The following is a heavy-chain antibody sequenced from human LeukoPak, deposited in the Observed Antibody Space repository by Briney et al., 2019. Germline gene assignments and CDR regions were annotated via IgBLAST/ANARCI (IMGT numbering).Heavy chain of an antibody. CDR3: ARDRVYCSGGSCYPYYFDY. J-gene: IGHJ4*02. Sequence: GASVKVSCKASGYTFTSYGISWVRQAPGQGLEWMGWISAYNGNTNYAQKLQGRVTMTTDTSTSTAYMGLRSLRSDDTAVYYCARDRVYCSGGSCYPYYFDYWGQGTLVTVSS. CDR2: ISAYNGNT. D-gene: IGHD2-15*01. V-gene: IGHV1-18*04. CDR1: GYTFTSYG.